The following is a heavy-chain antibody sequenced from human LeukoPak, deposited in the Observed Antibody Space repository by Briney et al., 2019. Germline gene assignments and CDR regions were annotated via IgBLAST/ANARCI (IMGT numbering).Heavy chain of an antibody. CDR1: GFTFSSYD. CDR3: ARVSMSGYYLDY. V-gene: IGHV3-13*01. CDR2: IGTAGDT. Sequence: GGSLRLSCAASGFTFSSYDMHWVRHAPGKGLEWVSAIGTAGDTYYPGSVKGRFTISRENAKNSLYLQMNSLRAGDTAVYYCARVSMSGYYLDYWGQGTLVTVSS. D-gene: IGHD3-3*01. J-gene: IGHJ4*02.